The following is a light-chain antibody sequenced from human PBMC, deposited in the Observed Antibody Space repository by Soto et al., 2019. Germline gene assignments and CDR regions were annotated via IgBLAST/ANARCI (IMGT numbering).Light chain of an antibody. CDR2: DAS. CDR3: QQYNNWPSWT. J-gene: IGKJ1*01. V-gene: IGKV3-11*01. CDR1: QSVSSS. Sequence: EIVLTQSPATLSLSPGERVTLSCRAGQSVSSSLAWYQQKPGQAPRLLIYDASSRATGIPARFSGSGSGTDFTLTISSLEPEDFAVYYCQQYNNWPSWTFGQGTKVDIK.